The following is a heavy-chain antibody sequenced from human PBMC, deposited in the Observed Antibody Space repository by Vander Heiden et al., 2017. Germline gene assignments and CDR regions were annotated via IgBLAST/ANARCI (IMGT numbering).Heavy chain of an antibody. CDR3: AREYSYGQDNWFDP. V-gene: IGHV1-69*01. D-gene: IGHD5-18*01. CDR2: IIPSFGTA. CDR1: GVTFSSYA. J-gene: IGHJ5*02. Sequence: QVQLVQSGAAVQKPGSSVKVSCKASGVTFSSYAIGGVRQAPGQGLKWMGGIIPSFGTANYAQKFQGRVTITADESTSTAYMELSSLRSEDTAVYYCAREYSYGQDNWFDPWGQGTLVTVSS.